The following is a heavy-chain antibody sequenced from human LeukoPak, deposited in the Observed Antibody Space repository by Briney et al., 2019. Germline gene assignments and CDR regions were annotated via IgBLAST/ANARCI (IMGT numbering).Heavy chain of an antibody. J-gene: IGHJ6*03. CDR3: ATDSSSRHYYYYYMDV. CDR1: GGPFSGYY. CDR2: INHSGST. D-gene: IGHD6-6*01. V-gene: IGHV4-34*01. Sequence: SETLSLTCAVYGGPFSGYYWSWIRQPPGKGLEWIGEINHSGSTNYNPSLKSRVTISVDTSKNQFSLNLRSVTAADTAVYYCATDSSSRHYYYYYMDVWGKGTTVTVS.